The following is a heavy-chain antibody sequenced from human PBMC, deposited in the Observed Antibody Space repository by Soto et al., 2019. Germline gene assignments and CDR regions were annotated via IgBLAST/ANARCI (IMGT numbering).Heavy chain of an antibody. CDR1: GYTFSDYY. CDR3: ARSVRGHDAFDI. J-gene: IGHJ3*02. D-gene: IGHD3-10*02. Sequence: QVQLVQSGAEVKKPGASLKVSCKTSGYTFSDYYMHWVRQAPGQGLEWMGWINPDNDGTNYAQKFQGRISMTGDTSLTTAYLRLSRLRYDDTAIYYCARSVRGHDAFDIWGQGTMVTVSS. V-gene: IGHV1-2*02. CDR2: INPDNDGT.